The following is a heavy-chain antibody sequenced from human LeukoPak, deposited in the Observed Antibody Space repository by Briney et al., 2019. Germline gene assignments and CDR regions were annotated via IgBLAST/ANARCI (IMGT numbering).Heavy chain of an antibody. D-gene: IGHD3-3*01. J-gene: IGHJ4*02. V-gene: IGHV1-8*03. Sequence: GASVKVSCKASGYTFTSYDINWVRQATGQGLEWMGWMNPNSGNIGYAQKFQGRVTITRNTSISTAYMELSSLRSEDTAVYYCAILRHYDFWSGYYHFDYWGQGTLVTVSS. CDR2: MNPNSGNI. CDR3: AILRHYDFWSGYYHFDY. CDR1: GYTFTSYD.